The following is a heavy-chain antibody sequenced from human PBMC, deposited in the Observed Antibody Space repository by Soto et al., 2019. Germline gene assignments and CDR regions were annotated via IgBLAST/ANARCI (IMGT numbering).Heavy chain of an antibody. J-gene: IGHJ3*01. Sequence: SETLSLTCAVSGFFISSGNYWVWIRKPPGKRLDWIGSIFHGGNTYYNPPLKSRVTISVDMSKNQFSLRLNSVTAADAVVYYCARARSYHASHVWGQAT. CDR1: GFFISSGNY. V-gene: IGHV4-38-2*01. CDR2: IFHGGNT. CDR3: ARARSYHASHV.